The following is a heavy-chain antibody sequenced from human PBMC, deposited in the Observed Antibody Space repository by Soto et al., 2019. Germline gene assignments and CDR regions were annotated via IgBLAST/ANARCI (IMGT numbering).Heavy chain of an antibody. CDR3: VRDLDGSGSYYTDY. CDR1: GYTFRIYG. V-gene: IGHV1-18*01. J-gene: IGHJ4*02. CDR2: TRPNNGNT. Sequence: QVQLVQSGAEVKKPGASVKVSCKASGYTFRIYGINWVRQAPGQGLEWMGWTRPNNGNTKYAQNLQGRVTIPTDTSTSTAYMELRSLRPDDTAGYYCVRDLDGSGSYYTDYWGQGTLVTVSS. D-gene: IGHD3-10*01.